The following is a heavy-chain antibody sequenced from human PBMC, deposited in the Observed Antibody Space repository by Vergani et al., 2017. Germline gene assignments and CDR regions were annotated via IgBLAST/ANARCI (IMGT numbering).Heavy chain of an antibody. D-gene: IGHD2-21*01. J-gene: IGHJ3*01. CDR1: GDSISSSYW. V-gene: IGHV4-4*03. CDR3: ARDGGEYDKDALDV. CDR2: IYTSGAT. Sequence: QVQLQESGPGLVKPPGTLSLTCAVSGDSISSSYWWSWVRQPPGKGLEWIGRIYTSGATNYNPSLRSRAIMSVDASKKQFSLKLTSVTAADTAVYYCARDGGEYDKDALDVWGQGTKVTVTS.